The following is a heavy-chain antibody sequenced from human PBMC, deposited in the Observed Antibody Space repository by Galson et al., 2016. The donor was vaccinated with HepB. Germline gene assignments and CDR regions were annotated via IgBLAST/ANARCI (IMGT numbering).Heavy chain of an antibody. D-gene: IGHD5/OR15-5a*01. J-gene: IGHJ4*02. CDR3: AIRTCSTKAFEY. CDR1: GYPFTTYY. CDR2: IYPTDHST. V-gene: IGHV1-46*01. Sequence: SVKVSCKASGYPFTTYYIHWVRQAPGHGLEYLERIYPTDHSTAYAPRFEGRVTMTDDTPTSTVFMELSILRSDDTAVYYCAIRTCSTKAFEYWGQGTLVTVSS.